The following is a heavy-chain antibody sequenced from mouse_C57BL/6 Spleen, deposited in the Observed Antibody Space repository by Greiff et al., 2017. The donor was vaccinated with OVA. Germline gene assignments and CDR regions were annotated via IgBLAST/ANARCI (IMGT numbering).Heavy chain of an antibody. CDR2: INPNNGGT. J-gene: IGHJ4*01. CDR3: ASIYYGNPYYAMDY. V-gene: IGHV1-22*01. Sequence: VQLQQSGPELVKPGASVKMSCKASGYTFTDYNMHWVKQSHGKSLEWIGYINPNNGGTSYNQKFKGKATLTVNKSSSTAYMELRSLTSEDSAVYYCASIYYGNPYYAMDYWGQGTSVTVSS. D-gene: IGHD2-1*01. CDR1: GYTFTDYN.